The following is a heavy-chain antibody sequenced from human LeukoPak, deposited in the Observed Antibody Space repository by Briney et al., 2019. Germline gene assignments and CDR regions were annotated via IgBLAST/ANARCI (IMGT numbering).Heavy chain of an antibody. CDR2: VYTSGST. CDR3: AREAWWRAFDI. Sequence: SGTLSLTCTVSGGSISSYYWSWIRQPAGKGLEWIGRVYTSGSTKYHPSLKSRVIMSVDTSKNQFSLKLSSVNAADTAVYYCAREAWWRAFDIWGQGTMVTVSS. D-gene: IGHD2-15*01. CDR1: GGSISSYY. V-gene: IGHV4-4*07. J-gene: IGHJ3*02.